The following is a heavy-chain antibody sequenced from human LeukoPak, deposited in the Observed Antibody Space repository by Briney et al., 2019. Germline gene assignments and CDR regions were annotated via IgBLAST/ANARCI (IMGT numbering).Heavy chain of an antibody. J-gene: IGHJ4*02. CDR2: INWDGGTT. V-gene: IGHV3-43*01. CDR1: GFIFEEST. D-gene: IGHD5-18*01. Sequence: GGSLRLTCAASGFIFEESTMHWGRQAPGKGLEWVSLINWDGGTTQYGGSMKGRFTISRDNSKSSLFLQLNSLTSDDTAFYYCATGDVDSPMNFYHWGQGTLVTVSS. CDR3: ATGDVDSPMNFYH.